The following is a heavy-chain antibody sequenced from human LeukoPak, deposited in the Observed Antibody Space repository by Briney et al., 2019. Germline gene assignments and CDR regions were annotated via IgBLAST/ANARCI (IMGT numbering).Heavy chain of an antibody. D-gene: IGHD6-13*01. V-gene: IGHV3-30*04. J-gene: IGHJ5*02. CDR3: ARPAAAGTAWFDP. Sequence: PGRSLRLSCAASGFTFSSYAMHWVRQAPGKGLEWVAVISYDGSNKYYADSVKGRFTIPRDNSKNTLYLQMNSLRAEDTAVYYCARPAAAGTAWFDPWGQGTLVTVSS. CDR1: GFTFSSYA. CDR2: ISYDGSNK.